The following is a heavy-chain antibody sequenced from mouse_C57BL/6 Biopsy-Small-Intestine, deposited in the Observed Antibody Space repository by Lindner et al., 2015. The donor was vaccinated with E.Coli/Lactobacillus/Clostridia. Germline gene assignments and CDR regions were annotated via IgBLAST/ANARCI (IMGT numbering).Heavy chain of an antibody. Sequence: VQLQESGPELVKPGASVKMSCKASGYTFTDYNMHWVKQSHGKSLEWIGYINPNNGGTSYNQKFKGKATLTVNKSSSTAYMELRSLTSEDSAVYYCVPYYYGSSFDYWGQGTTLTVSS. CDR2: INPNNGGT. CDR1: GYTFTDYN. CDR3: VPYYYGSSFDY. V-gene: IGHV1-22*01. D-gene: IGHD1-1*01. J-gene: IGHJ2*01.